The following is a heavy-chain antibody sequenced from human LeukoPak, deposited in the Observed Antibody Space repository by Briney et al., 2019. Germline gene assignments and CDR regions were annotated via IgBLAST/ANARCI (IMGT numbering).Heavy chain of an antibody. D-gene: IGHD2-2*01. J-gene: IGHJ5*02. Sequence: GGSLRHSCAASGFNLSSYSLNWVRQAPGKGLEWVSYICSSTRRIHYADSVKGRFTISRDSAKNSLYLQMDSLRDEDTAMYYCAREFPPHCSSTSCYPDHWGQGTLVTVAS. V-gene: IGHV3-48*02. CDR1: GFNLSSYS. CDR2: ICSSTRRI. CDR3: AREFPPHCSSTSCYPDH.